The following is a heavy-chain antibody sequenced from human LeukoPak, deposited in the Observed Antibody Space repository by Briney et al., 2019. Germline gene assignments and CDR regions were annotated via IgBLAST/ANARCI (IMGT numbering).Heavy chain of an antibody. Sequence: ASVKVSCKASGYTFTSYGISWVRQAPGQGLEWMGWISAYNGNTNYAQKLQGRVTMTTDTSTSTAYMELRSLRSDDTAVYYCARDGFSSWYDPKKDAFDIWGQGTMVTVSS. V-gene: IGHV1-18*01. CDR2: ISAYNGNT. CDR3: ARDGFSSWYDPKKDAFDI. J-gene: IGHJ3*02. D-gene: IGHD6-13*01. CDR1: GYTFTSYG.